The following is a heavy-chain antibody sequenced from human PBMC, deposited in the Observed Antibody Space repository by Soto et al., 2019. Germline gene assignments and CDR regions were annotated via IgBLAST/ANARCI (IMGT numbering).Heavy chain of an antibody. J-gene: IGHJ6*02. Sequence: QVQLVQSGAEVKKPGSSVKVSCKASGGTFSSYAINWVRQAPGQGLEWMGGIIRIFGTPDYAQRFQGRVTITADEPTSTAYMELSSLRSEDTAVYYCARQGSNEYYCYGMDVWGQGTTVTVSS. CDR1: GGTFSSYA. CDR2: IIRIFGTP. V-gene: IGHV1-69*12. CDR3: ARQGSNEYYCYGMDV. D-gene: IGHD3-10*01.